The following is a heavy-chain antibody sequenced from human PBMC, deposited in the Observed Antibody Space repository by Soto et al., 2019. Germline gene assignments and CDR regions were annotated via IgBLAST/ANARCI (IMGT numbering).Heavy chain of an antibody. Sequence: QVQLVQSGAEVKKPGTSVKVSCKASGYIFSNYYMHWVRQAPVQGLEWMGVFNPSGDATHYAQSFQGRVSVTRDTSTSTVYMELSTLRSEDTAVYYCARRGMSKIGFDTWGQGTMVTVSS. D-gene: IGHD3-10*01. CDR2: FNPSGDAT. CDR1: GYIFSNYY. V-gene: IGHV1-46*01. CDR3: ARRGMSKIGFDT. J-gene: IGHJ3*02.